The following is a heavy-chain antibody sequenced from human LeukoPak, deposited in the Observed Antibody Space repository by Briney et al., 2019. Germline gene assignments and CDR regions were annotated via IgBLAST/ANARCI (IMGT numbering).Heavy chain of an antibody. V-gene: IGHV3-30*18. CDR3: AQGGSEIYYYYHGMDV. D-gene: IGHD3-10*01. CDR1: GSTFNRFA. CDR2: LSYDGSDK. J-gene: IGHJ6*02. Sequence: GRSLRISCAASGSTFNRFAMHWVRQAPGKGLEWVAVLSYDGSDKYYADSVKGRFTISRDNSKNTLYLQMNSLRVEDTAVFYCAQGGSEIYYYYHGMDVWGQGTTVTVSS.